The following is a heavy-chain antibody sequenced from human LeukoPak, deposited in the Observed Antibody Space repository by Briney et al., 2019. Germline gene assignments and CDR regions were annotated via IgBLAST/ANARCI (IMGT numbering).Heavy chain of an antibody. CDR1: GSTFSSYW. CDR2: IKSDGST. V-gene: IGHV3-74*01. J-gene: IGHJ1*01. CDR3: ARAPSEIGGYYPEYFRH. D-gene: IGHD3-22*01. Sequence: GGSLRLSCAASGSTFSSYWMHWVRQAPGKGLEWVSRIKSDGSTYYADSVKGRFIISRDNAKNTVSLQMNSLSAEDTGVYYCARAPSEIGGYYPEYFRHWGQGTLVTVSS.